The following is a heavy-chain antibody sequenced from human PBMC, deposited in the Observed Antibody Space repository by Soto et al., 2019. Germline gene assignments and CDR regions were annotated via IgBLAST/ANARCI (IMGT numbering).Heavy chain of an antibody. V-gene: IGHV4-39*07. CDR2: INFSGTT. J-gene: IGHJ4*02. Sequence: SETLSLTCTVSGCSISSGSYYWGWIRQPPGKGLEWIASINFSGTTYDNPSLKSRVTISVDTSKNQFSLKLSSVTAADTAVYYCARAPRGNYGYPSYFDYWGQGTLVTVSS. CDR1: GCSISSGSYY. D-gene: IGHD3-10*01. CDR3: ARAPRGNYGYPSYFDY.